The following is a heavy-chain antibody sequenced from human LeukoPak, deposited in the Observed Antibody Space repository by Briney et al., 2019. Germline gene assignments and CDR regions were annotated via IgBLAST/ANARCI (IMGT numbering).Heavy chain of an antibody. CDR2: ISSSSSYI. Sequence: GGSLRLSCAASGFTFSSYSMNWVRQAPGKGLEWVSSISSSSSYIYYADSVKGRFTISRDNAKNSLYLQMNSLRAEDTAVYYCARDLAVAGPMDVWGKGTTVTVSS. CDR3: ARDLAVAGPMDV. D-gene: IGHD6-19*01. J-gene: IGHJ6*03. CDR1: GFTFSSYS. V-gene: IGHV3-21*01.